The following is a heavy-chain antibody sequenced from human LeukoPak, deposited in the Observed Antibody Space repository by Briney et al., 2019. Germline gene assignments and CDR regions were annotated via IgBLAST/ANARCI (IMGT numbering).Heavy chain of an antibody. CDR1: GFTFTNYA. D-gene: IGHD2-15*01. CDR3: ARESVVSGGIHH. J-gene: IGHJ5*02. V-gene: IGHV3-30*03. Sequence: GGSLRLTCAASGFTFTNYAMHWVRQTPGKGLEWVALISSDGSKNIYADPVKGRFTVSRDNSKNTLYLQMNSLRAEDTAVYYCARESVVSGGIHHWGQGTLVTVSS. CDR2: ISSDGSKN.